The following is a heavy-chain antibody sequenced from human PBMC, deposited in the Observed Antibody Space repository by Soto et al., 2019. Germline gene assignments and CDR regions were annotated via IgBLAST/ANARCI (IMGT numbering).Heavy chain of an antibody. J-gene: IGHJ4*02. CDR3: ARSYSSGWEFDY. Sequence: GWSLRLSCGASGFTFSNYYMSWIRQAPGKGLEWVSYISSTGRTIYYADSVKGRFTVSRDNAQNSLSLKLNSLRVEDTAVYYCARSYSSGWEFDYWGQGTQVTVSS. CDR2: ISSTGRTI. CDR1: GFTFSNYY. V-gene: IGHV3-11*01. D-gene: IGHD6-19*01.